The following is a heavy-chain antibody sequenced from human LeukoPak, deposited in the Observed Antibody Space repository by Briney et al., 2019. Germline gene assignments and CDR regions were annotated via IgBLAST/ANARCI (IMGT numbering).Heavy chain of an antibody. CDR3: ASFASSSPDPSDY. CDR2: IYHSGST. CDR1: GGSFSGYY. Sequence: SETLSLTCAVYGGSFSGYYWSWIRQPPGKGLEWIAEIYHSGSTNYNPSLKSRVTISVDKSKNQFSLKLSSVTAADTAVYYCASFASSSPDPSDYWGQGTLVTVSS. D-gene: IGHD6-13*01. J-gene: IGHJ4*02. V-gene: IGHV4-34*01.